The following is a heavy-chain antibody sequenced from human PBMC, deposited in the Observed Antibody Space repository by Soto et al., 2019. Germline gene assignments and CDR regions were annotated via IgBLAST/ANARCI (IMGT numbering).Heavy chain of an antibody. J-gene: IGHJ6*02. V-gene: IGHV1-8*01. CDR3: AREKTAYGRDV. CDR1: GYTFTSYD. Sequence: QVQLVQPGAEVKKPGASVKVSCKASGYTFTSYDINWVRQATGQGLEWMGWTNPNSGNTGYAQKFQGGLTMARSTSISTAYMELSSLRSEDTAVYYCAREKTAYGRDVWGQGTTVTVSS. CDR2: TNPNSGNT.